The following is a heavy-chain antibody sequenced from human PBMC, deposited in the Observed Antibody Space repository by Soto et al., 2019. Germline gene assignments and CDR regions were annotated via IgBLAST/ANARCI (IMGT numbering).Heavy chain of an antibody. CDR2: IWYDGSNK. CDR1: GFTFSSYG. V-gene: IGHV3-33*01. D-gene: IGHD3-10*01. CDR3: ARDHDYGSGSYPTDY. Sequence: QVQLVESGGGVVQPGRSLRLSCAASGFTFSSYGMHWVRQAPGKGLEWVAVIWYDGSNKYYADSVKGRFTISRDNSKNTLYLQMNSLRAEDTAVYYCARDHDYGSGSYPTDYWGQGTLVTVSS. J-gene: IGHJ4*02.